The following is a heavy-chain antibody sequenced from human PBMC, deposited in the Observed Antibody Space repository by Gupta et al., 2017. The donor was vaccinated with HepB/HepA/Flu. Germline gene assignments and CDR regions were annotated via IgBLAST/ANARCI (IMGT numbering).Heavy chain of an antibody. CDR3: VKGRSGGPDAFDI. CDR2: INNGGDNT. V-gene: IGHV3-23*01. Sequence: EVQLLESGGGFVQPGGSLRLSCAAYGFTFSSYVMSWVRQAPGKGLEWVSSINNGGDNTYYADAVRGRITISRDNSKNTLYLRMNSLRAEDTAVFYCVKGRSGGPDAFDIWGQGTMVIVSS. J-gene: IGHJ3*02. CDR1: GFTFSSYV. D-gene: IGHD3-10*01.